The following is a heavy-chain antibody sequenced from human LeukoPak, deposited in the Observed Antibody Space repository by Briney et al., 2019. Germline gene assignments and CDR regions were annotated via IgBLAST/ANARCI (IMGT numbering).Heavy chain of an antibody. D-gene: IGHD2-2*01. Sequence: GGSLRLSCAASGFTFSSYSMNWVRQAPGKGLEWVSYISSSSSTIYYADSVKGRFTISRDNAKNSLYLQMNSLRAEDTAVYYCASSSTDYYFDYWGQGTLVTVSS. V-gene: IGHV3-48*01. J-gene: IGHJ4*02. CDR1: GFTFSSYS. CDR3: ASSSTDYYFDY. CDR2: ISSSSSTI.